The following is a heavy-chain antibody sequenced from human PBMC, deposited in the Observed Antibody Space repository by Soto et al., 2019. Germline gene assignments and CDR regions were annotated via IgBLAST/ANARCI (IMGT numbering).Heavy chain of an antibody. J-gene: IGHJ4*02. D-gene: IGHD2-2*01. CDR1: GGTFSSYA. CDR2: IIPIFGTA. CDR3: GLGYCSSTSCYPGFGSNY. V-gene: IGHV1-69*01. Sequence: QVQLVQSGAEVKKPGSSVKVSCKASGGTFSSYAISWVRQAPGQGLEWMAGIIPIFGTANYAQKFQGRVTITADESTSTAYMELSSLRSEDTAVYYCGLGYCSSTSCYPGFGSNYWGQGTLVTVSS.